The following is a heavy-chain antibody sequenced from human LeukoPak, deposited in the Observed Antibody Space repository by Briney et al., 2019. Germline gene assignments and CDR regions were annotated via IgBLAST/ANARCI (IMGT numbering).Heavy chain of an antibody. CDR3: ARDRAERNWTYHTLFDS. CDR2: INGDERSR. Sequence: GGSLRLSCEVSGFTFGDYWMHWVRQPPGKGLVWVSRINGDERSRAYADSVKGRFTISRDNSKNTLYLQMNSLRVEDTGTYYCARDRAERNWTYHTLFDSWGQGTPVIVSS. CDR1: GFTFGDYW. D-gene: IGHD1-7*01. J-gene: IGHJ4*02. V-gene: IGHV3-74*01.